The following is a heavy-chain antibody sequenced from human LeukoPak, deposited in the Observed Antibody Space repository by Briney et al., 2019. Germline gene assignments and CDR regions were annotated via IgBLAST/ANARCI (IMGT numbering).Heavy chain of an antibody. CDR3: ARLSPRDAFDI. Sequence: PSETLSLTCTVSGGSISSSSYYWGWIRQPPGKGLEWIGSIYYSGSTYYNPSLKSRVTISVDTSKNQFSLKLSPVTAADTAVYYCARLSPRDAFDIWGQGTMVTVSS. J-gene: IGHJ3*02. V-gene: IGHV4-39*01. CDR1: GGSISSSSYY. CDR2: IYYSGST.